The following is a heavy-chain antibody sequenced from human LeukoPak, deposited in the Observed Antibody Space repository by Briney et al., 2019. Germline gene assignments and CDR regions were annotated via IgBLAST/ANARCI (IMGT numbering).Heavy chain of an antibody. J-gene: IGHJ4*02. CDR1: GGSFSSGSYY. Sequence: SETLSLTCTVSGGSFSSGSYYWSWLRQPAGMGLESIGRIYTSGSTNYNPSLKSRVTISVDTSKNQFSLKLSSVTAADTAVYCCARETDWGDRDYWGQGTLVTASS. D-gene: IGHD3/OR15-3a*01. V-gene: IGHV4-61*02. CDR2: IYTSGST. CDR3: ARETDWGDRDY.